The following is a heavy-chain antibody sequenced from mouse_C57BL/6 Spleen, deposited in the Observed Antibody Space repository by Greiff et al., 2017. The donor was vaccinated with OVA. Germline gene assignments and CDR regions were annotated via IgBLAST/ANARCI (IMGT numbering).Heavy chain of an antibody. CDR3: TTWVLYGEAY. J-gene: IGHJ3*01. Sequence: VHVKQSGAELVRPGASVKLSCTASGFNIKDDYMHWVKQRPEQGLEWIGWIDPENGDTEYASKFQGKATITADTSSNTAYLQLSSLTSEDTAVYYCTTWVLYGEAYWGQGTLVTVSA. CDR1: GFNIKDDY. V-gene: IGHV14-4*01. D-gene: IGHD1-1*02. CDR2: IDPENGDT.